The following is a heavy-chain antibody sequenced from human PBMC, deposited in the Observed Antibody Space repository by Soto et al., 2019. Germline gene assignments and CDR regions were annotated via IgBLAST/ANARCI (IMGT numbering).Heavy chain of an antibody. CDR2: IYYSGST. CDR1: GGSISSSSYY. CDR3: ARHDAVADSYGGIDY. Sequence: QLQLQESGPGLVKPSETLSLTCTVSGGSISSSSYYWGWIRQPPGKGLEWIGSIYYSGSTYYNPSLKSRVTISVDTSKNQFSLKLSSVTAADTAVYYCARHDAVADSYGGIDYWGQGTLVTVSS. J-gene: IGHJ4*02. V-gene: IGHV4-39*01. D-gene: IGHD6-19*01.